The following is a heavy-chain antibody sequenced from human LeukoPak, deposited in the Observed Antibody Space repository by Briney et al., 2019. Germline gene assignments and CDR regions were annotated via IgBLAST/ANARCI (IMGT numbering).Heavy chain of an antibody. D-gene: IGHD3-22*01. CDR3: AKDSVVVTSYYFDY. CDR2: IRYDGSNK. Sequence: GGSLRLSCAASGFTFSSYGMHWVRQAPGKGLEWVAFIRYDGSNKYYADSVKGRFTISRDNSKNTLYPQMNSLRAEDTAVYYCAKDSVVVTSYYFDYWGQGTLVTVSS. V-gene: IGHV3-30*02. J-gene: IGHJ4*02. CDR1: GFTFSSYG.